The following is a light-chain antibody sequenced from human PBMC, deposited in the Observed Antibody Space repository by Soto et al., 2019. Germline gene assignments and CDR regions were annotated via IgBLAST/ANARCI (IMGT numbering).Light chain of an antibody. CDR1: QSVLYSSDNKNY. J-gene: IGKJ4*01. CDR2: WAS. V-gene: IGKV4-1*01. CDR3: QQYYSTPLT. Sequence: DIMMTQSPDSLAVSLGERATINSKSSQSVLYSSDNKNYLAWYQQKPGQPPKLLIYWASTRESGVPDRFSGSGSGTDFTLTISSLQAEGVAVYYCQQYYSTPLTFGGGTKVEIK.